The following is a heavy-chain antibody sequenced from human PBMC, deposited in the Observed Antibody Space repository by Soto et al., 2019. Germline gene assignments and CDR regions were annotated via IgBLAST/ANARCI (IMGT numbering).Heavy chain of an antibody. CDR3: ATDSRNVGIGYFDA. Sequence: EVKVIESGGDLIEPGGSLRLSCAASGFKVGSSYVTWVRQAPGEGLEWVSVIVSGGSTHYADSVTGRFTVSRDVSNTTVYLHMSSLRAEDTAVYFCATDSRNVGIGYFDAWGLGTLVSVSS. CDR1: GFKVGSSY. CDR2: IVSGGST. V-gene: IGHV3-53*01. D-gene: IGHD1-26*01. J-gene: IGHJ4*02.